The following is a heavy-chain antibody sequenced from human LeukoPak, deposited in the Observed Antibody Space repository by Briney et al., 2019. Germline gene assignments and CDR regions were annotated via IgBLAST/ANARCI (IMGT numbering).Heavy chain of an antibody. Sequence: PSETLSLTCTVSGGSISSYYWSWIRQHPGKGLEWIGYIYYSGTTYYNPSLKSRVIISVDTSKNQFSLNLISVTAADTAVYYCARTCYDILTGYYSADAFDIWGQGTMVTVSS. J-gene: IGHJ3*02. CDR3: ARTCYDILTGYYSADAFDI. CDR2: IYYSGTT. CDR1: GGSISSYY. V-gene: IGHV4-59*06. D-gene: IGHD3-9*01.